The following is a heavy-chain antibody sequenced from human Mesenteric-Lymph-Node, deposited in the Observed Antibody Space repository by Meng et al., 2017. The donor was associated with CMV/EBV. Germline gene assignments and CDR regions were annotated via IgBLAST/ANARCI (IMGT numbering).Heavy chain of an antibody. CDR2: FDHSGGT. CDR1: GGSFGGYY. V-gene: IGHV4-34*01. J-gene: IGHJ4*02. D-gene: IGHD3-22*01. CDR3: AGRHPYYYDSSGYNY. Sequence: SETLSLTCTVYGGSFGGYYWSWIRQPPGKRLEWIGEFDHSGGTNYNSSLKSRVTISVDTSKNLFSLKLSSVTAADTAVYYCAGRHPYYYDSSGYNYWGQGTLVTVSS.